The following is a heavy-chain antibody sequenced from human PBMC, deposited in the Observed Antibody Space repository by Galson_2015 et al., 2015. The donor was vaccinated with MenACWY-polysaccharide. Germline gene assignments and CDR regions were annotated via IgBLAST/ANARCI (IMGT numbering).Heavy chain of an antibody. D-gene: IGHD3-16*01. J-gene: IGHJ5*02. V-gene: IGHV6-1*01. CDR3: AREGWRREGYDYVGT. CDR2: TYLRSRWCY. CDR1: GDSVASKSAT. Sequence: CAISGDSVASKSATWDWIRQSPSRGLEWLGRTYLRSRWCYDYAESVKGRITISPDTSKNQFSLQLNSVTPEDTAVYYCAREGWRREGYDYVGTWGQGTLVTVSS.